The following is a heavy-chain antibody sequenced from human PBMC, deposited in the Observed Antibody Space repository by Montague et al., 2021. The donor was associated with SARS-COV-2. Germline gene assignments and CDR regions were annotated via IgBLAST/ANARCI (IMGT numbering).Heavy chain of an antibody. CDR2: IFGGGST. J-gene: IGHJ6*02. Sequence: SLRLSCAASGFTVSRNYMGWVRQAPGKGLEWVSVIFGGGSTNYADPVKGRFTISRDISQNTLYLQMNSLRAEDMAVYYCAKGGTSYFYGMDVWGQGTTVAASS. V-gene: IGHV3-66*01. CDR3: AKGGTSYFYGMDV. CDR1: GFTVSRNY. D-gene: IGHD1-26*01.